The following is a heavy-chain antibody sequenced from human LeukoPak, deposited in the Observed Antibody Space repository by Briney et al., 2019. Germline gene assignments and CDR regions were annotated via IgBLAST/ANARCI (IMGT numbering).Heavy chain of an antibody. J-gene: IGHJ6*03. CDR3: ARALSWTTESYYYMDV. Sequence: SETLSLTCTVSGGSISSSSYYWGWIRQPPGKGLEWIGSIYYSGSTYYNPSLKSRVTISVDTSKNQFSLRLTSVTAADTAVYYCARALSWTTESYYYMDVWGKGTTVTVSS. V-gene: IGHV4-39*01. CDR2: IYYSGST. D-gene: IGHD3/OR15-3a*01. CDR1: GGSISSSSYY.